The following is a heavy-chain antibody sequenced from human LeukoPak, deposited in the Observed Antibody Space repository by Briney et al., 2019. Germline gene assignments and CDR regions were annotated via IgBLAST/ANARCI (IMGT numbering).Heavy chain of an antibody. Sequence: RGSLRLSCAASGFTFSSYWMNWVRQAPGKGLEWVANIKQDGSEKYYVDSVKGRFTISRDNAKNSLYLQMNSLRAEDTAVYFCARSSAVNFYNYWGQGTLVSVSS. CDR3: ARSSAVNFYNY. J-gene: IGHJ4*02. CDR1: GFTFSSYW. D-gene: IGHD4-17*01. V-gene: IGHV3-7*01. CDR2: IKQDGSEK.